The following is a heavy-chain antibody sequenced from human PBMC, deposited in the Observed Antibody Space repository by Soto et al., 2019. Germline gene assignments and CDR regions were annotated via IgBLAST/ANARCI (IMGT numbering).Heavy chain of an antibody. Sequence: GESLKISCKGSGYSFTSYWISCVRQMPGKGLEWMGRIDPSDSYTNYSPSFQGHVTISADKSISTAYLQWSSLKASDTAMYYCARSYCSGGSCYGDLFEYWGQGTMVTVSS. D-gene: IGHD2-15*01. CDR1: GYSFTSYW. CDR3: ARSYCSGGSCYGDLFEY. J-gene: IGHJ4*02. CDR2: IDPSDSYT. V-gene: IGHV5-10-1*01.